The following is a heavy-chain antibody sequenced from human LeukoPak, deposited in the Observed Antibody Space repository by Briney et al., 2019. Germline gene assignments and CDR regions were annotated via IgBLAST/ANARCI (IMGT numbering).Heavy chain of an antibody. CDR1: GISFSSYW. D-gene: IGHD5-12*01. CDR2: MKQDGSEM. CDR3: ARDSGHTGYDLYDY. J-gene: IGHJ4*02. V-gene: IGHV3-7*01. Sequence: GGSLRLSCATSGISFSSYWMSWVRQAPGKGLEWVANMKQDGSEMYYVDSVKGRFTISRDNAKNTLCLQMNSLRVEDTPLYYCARDSGHTGYDLYDYWGQGTLVTVSS.